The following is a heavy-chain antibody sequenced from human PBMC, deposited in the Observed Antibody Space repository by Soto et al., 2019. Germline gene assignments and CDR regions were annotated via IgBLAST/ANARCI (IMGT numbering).Heavy chain of an antibody. CDR3: ARDSVWFGELPPYGMDV. J-gene: IGHJ6*02. Sequence: PSETLSLTCTVSGGSISSYYWSWVRQPPGEGLEWIGYIYYSGSTNYNPSLKSRVTISVDTSKNQFSLKLSSVTAADTAVYYCARDSVWFGELPPYGMDVWGQGTTVTVSS. V-gene: IGHV4-59*12. CDR2: IYYSGST. D-gene: IGHD3-10*01. CDR1: GGSISSYY.